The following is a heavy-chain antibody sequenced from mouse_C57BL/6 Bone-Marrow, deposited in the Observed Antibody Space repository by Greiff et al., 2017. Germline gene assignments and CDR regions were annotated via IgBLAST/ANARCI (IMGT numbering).Heavy chain of an antibody. CDR3: ARDYGSSYWYFDV. V-gene: IGHV1-85*01. CDR1: GYTFTSYD. Sequence: QVQLKQSGPELVKPGASVKLSCKASGYTFTSYDINWVKQRPGQGLEWIGWIYPRDGSTKSNEKFKGTATLTVDPSSSTAYMELHSLTSEDSAVYFCARDYGSSYWYFDVWGTGTTVTVAS. D-gene: IGHD1-1*01. CDR2: IYPRDGST. J-gene: IGHJ1*03.